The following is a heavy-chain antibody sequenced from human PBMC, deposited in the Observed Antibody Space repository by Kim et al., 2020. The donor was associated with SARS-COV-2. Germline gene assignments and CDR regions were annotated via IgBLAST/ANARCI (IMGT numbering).Heavy chain of an antibody. CDR3: ARPHQLDSYGYLYYYGMDV. V-gene: IGHV3-30-3*01. CDR2: ISYDGSNK. CDR1: GFTFSSYA. D-gene: IGHD5-18*01. Sequence: GGSLRLSCAASGFTFSSYAMHWVRQAPGKGLEWVAVISYDGSNKYYADSVKGRFTISRDNSKNTLYLQMNSLRAEDTAVYYCARPHQLDSYGYLYYYGMDVWGQGTTVTVSS. J-gene: IGHJ6*02.